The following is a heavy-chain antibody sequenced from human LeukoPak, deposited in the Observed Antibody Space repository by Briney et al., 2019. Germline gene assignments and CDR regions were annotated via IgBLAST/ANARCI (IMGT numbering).Heavy chain of an antibody. Sequence: PGGSLRLSCAASGFTFSSYEMNWVRQAPGKGLEWVSYISNSGSIIYYADSVKGRFTISRDNAKNSLYLQVNSLRAEDTAVYYCARVLDRCDYWGQGTLVTVSS. CDR1: GFTFSSYE. CDR2: ISNSGSII. CDR3: ARVLDRCDY. D-gene: IGHD2-15*01. J-gene: IGHJ4*02. V-gene: IGHV3-48*03.